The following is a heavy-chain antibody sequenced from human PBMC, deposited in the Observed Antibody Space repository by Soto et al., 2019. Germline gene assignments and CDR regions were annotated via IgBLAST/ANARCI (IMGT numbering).Heavy chain of an antibody. CDR1: GFTFSSYA. J-gene: IGHJ4*02. CDR3: AKFYGDYEYY. V-gene: IGHV3-23*01. CDR2: IGGVTGNT. D-gene: IGHD4-17*01. Sequence: PGGSLRLSCVASGFTFSSYAMSWVRQAPGKGLEWVSAIGGVTGNTFYADSVKGRFTISRDNSKSTLYLLMNSLRAEDTAVYYCAKFYGDYEYYWGQGTLVTVSS.